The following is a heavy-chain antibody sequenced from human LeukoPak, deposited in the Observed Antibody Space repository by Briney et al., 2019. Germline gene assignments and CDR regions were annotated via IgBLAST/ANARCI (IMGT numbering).Heavy chain of an antibody. V-gene: IGHV1-69*06. J-gene: IGHJ4*02. CDR1: GGTFSSYA. Sequence: GASVKVSCKASGGTFSSYAISWVRQAPGQGLEWMGGIIPIFGTANYAQKFQGRVTITAGKSTSTTYMELSSLRSEDTAVYYCARLPGMATIDYWGQGTLVTVSS. CDR2: IIPIFGTA. D-gene: IGHD5-24*01. CDR3: ARLPGMATIDY.